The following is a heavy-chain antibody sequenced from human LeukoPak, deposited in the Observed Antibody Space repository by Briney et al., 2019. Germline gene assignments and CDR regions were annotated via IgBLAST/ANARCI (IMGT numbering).Heavy chain of an antibody. CDR1: EFTFSSRA. Sequence: GGSLRLSCTASEFTFSSRAMSWVRQAPGKGLEWVSAINAGGGSTYYADSVKGRFTISRDNSKNTLYLQMNSLRAEDTAVYYCAKFRGGSYGTYFDYWGQGTLVTVSS. J-gene: IGHJ4*02. V-gene: IGHV3-23*01. CDR3: AKFRGGSYGTYFDY. CDR2: INAGGGST. D-gene: IGHD3-10*01.